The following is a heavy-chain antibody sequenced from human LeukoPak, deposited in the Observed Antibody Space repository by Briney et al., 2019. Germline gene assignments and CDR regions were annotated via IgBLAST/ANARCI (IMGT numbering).Heavy chain of an antibody. CDR1: GFTFSSYS. CDR3: ARDSTSSSDAFDI. D-gene: IGHD6-6*01. Sequence: GGSLRLSCAASGFTFSSYSMNWVRQAPGKGLEWVSSISSSSSYIYYADSVKGRFTISRDNAKNSLYLQMNSLRAEDTAVYYRARDSTSSSDAFDIWGQGTMVTVSS. CDR2: ISSSSSYI. V-gene: IGHV3-21*01. J-gene: IGHJ3*02.